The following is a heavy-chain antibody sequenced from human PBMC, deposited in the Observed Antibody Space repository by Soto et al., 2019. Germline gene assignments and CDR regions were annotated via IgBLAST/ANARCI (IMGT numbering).Heavy chain of an antibody. CDR2: INPNSGGT. CDR1: GYTFTGYY. V-gene: IGHV1-2*04. CDR3: AREVAVPDYYYGMDV. Sequence: QVQLVQSGAEVKKPGASVKVSCKASGYTFTGYYMHWVRQAPGQGLEWTGWINPNSGGTNYAQKFQGWVTMTRDTSISTAYMELSRLRSDDTAVYYCAREVAVPDYYYGMDVWGQGTTVTVSS. J-gene: IGHJ6*02. D-gene: IGHD2-2*01.